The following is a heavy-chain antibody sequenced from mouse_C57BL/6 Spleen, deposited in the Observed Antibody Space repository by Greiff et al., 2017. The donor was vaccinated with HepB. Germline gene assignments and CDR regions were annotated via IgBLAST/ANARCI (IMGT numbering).Heavy chain of an antibody. V-gene: IGHV1-55*01. D-gene: IGHD3-2*02. CDR2: IYPGSGST. Sequence: QVQLQQPGAELVKPGASVKMSCKASGYTFTSYWITWVKQRPGQGLEWIGDIYPGSGSTNYNEKFKSKATLTVDTSSSTAYMQLSSLTSEYSAVYYGARGELRLRGDYWGQGTSVTVSS. J-gene: IGHJ4*01. CDR1: GYTFTSYW. CDR3: ARGELRLRGDY.